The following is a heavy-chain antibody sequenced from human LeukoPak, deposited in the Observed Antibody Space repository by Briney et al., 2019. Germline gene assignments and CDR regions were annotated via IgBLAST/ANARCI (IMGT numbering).Heavy chain of an antibody. CDR1: GFTFDDHA. V-gene: IGHV3-9*01. Sequence: PGGSLRLSCAASGFTFDDHAMHWVRQAPGKGLEWVSGTSWNSVSIGYADSVKGRFTISRDNAKNSLYLQMSSLRAEDTALYYCAKDPGGSAWSFFDYWGLGTLVTVSS. CDR3: AKDPGGSAWSFFDY. CDR2: TSWNSVSI. D-gene: IGHD6-19*01. J-gene: IGHJ4*02.